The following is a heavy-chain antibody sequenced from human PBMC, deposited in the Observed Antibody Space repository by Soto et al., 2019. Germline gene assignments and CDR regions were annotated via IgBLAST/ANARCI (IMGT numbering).Heavy chain of an antibody. V-gene: IGHV4-39*01. CDR3: ARGNRVRGVSPFDP. D-gene: IGHD3-10*01. Sequence: PSETLSLTCTVSGGSISSSSYYWGWIRQPPGKGLEWIGSIYYSGSTYYNPSLKSRVTISVDTSKNQFSLELSSVTAADTAVYYCARGNRVRGVSPFDPWGQGTLVTVSS. CDR2: IYYSGST. J-gene: IGHJ5*02. CDR1: GGSISSSSYY.